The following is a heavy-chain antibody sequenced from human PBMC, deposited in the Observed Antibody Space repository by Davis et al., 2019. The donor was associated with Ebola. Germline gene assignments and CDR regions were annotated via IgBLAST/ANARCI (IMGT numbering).Heavy chain of an antibody. V-gene: IGHV3-74*01. D-gene: IGHD3-3*01. CDR2: INNDGSIT. CDR1: GFTFSNAW. Sequence: PGGSLRPSCAASGFTFSNAWMHWVRQAPGKGPVWVARINNDGSITNYVDSVKGRFTISRDNAKNTVHLQMNSLRVDDTAIYYCRSASPRGDYWGQGTLVTVSS. CDR3: RSASPRGDY. J-gene: IGHJ4*02.